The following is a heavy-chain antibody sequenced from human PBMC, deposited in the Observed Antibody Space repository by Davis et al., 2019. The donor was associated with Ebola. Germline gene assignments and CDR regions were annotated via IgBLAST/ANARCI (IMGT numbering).Heavy chain of an antibody. CDR2: ISGSSGST. CDR3: AKGSTSDTRHLDQ. CDR1: GFTFSSYA. Sequence: GESLKISCAASGFTFSSYAMSWVRQAPGKGLEWVSAISGSSGSTYYADSVKGRFTISRDNSKNTVYLQMNSLRAEDTAVYYCAKGSTSDTRHLDQWGQGILVTVSS. V-gene: IGHV3-23*01. D-gene: IGHD1-1*01. J-gene: IGHJ4*02.